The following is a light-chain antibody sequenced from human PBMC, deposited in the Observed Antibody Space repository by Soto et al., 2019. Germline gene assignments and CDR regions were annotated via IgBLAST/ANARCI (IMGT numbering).Light chain of an antibody. Sequence: DIQMTQSPSTLSASVGDRITITCRASQSVSRRLAWYQQKPGKAPKLLIYDASSLESGVPSRFSDRGSGTQFPLTISSQHHDNCSTYHCHTYMSYALHSFGQGTKLEIK. CDR2: DAS. J-gene: IGKJ2*03. CDR3: HTYMSYALHS. CDR1: QSVSRR. V-gene: IGKV1-5*01.